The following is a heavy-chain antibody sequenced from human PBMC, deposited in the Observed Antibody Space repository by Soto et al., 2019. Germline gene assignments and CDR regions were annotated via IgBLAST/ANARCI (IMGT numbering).Heavy chain of an antibody. D-gene: IGHD6-13*01. CDR2: IYHSGST. Sequence: QVQLQESGPGLVKPSGTLSLTCAVSGGSISSSNWWSGVRQPPGKGLEWIGEIYHSGSTNYNPSLTSRVTISVDKSKNQFSLKLSSVTAADTAVYYCARAAMGGSSWPFDYWGQGTLVTVSS. V-gene: IGHV4-4*02. CDR3: ARAAMGGSSWPFDY. J-gene: IGHJ4*02. CDR1: GGSISSSNW.